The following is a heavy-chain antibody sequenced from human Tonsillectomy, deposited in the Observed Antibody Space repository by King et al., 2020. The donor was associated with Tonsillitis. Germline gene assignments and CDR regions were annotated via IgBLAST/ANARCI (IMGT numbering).Heavy chain of an antibody. D-gene: IGHD4-17*01. J-gene: IGHJ6*02. Sequence: VQLVESGGGVVQPGRSLRLSCAASGFTFSHYPMHWVRQAPGKGLEWVAVISFDGTNKNYADSVKGRFTISRDNSKNKMYLQMNSLRAEDPAVYYCARRDGALDYYYYGMDVWGQGTTVTVSS. CDR3: ARRDGALDYYYYGMDV. V-gene: IGHV3-30-3*01. CDR1: GFTFSHYP. CDR2: ISFDGTNK.